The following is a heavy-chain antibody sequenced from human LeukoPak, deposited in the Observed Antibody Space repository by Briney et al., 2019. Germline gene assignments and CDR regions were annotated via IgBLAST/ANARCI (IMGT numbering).Heavy chain of an antibody. J-gene: IGHJ3*02. D-gene: IGHD3-22*01. V-gene: IGHV3-15*01. Sequence: GGSLRLSCAASGFTFSSYAMSWVRQAPGKGLEWVGRIKSKTDGGTKDYAAPMKGTFTISRDYSTNTTYLQLNSLKTNDTAVYYSTTDRDYDSSGYPWYYHAFDIWGQGTMVTVSS. CDR3: TTDRDYDSSGYPWYYHAFDI. CDR1: GFTFSSYA. CDR2: IKSKTDGGTK.